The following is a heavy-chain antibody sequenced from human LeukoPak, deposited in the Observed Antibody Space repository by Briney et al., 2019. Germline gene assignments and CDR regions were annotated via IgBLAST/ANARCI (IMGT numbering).Heavy chain of an antibody. V-gene: IGHV3-7*01. D-gene: IGHD6-13*01. J-gene: IGHJ4*02. CDR1: GFTFSSYW. Sequence: GGSLRLSCAASGFTFSSYWMSWVRQAPGKGLEWVANIKQDGSEKYYVDSVKGRFTISRDNAKNSLYLQMNSLRAEDTAVYYCARHTSSSWGGNFDYWGQGTLVTVSS. CDR2: IKQDGSEK. CDR3: ARHTSSSWGGNFDY.